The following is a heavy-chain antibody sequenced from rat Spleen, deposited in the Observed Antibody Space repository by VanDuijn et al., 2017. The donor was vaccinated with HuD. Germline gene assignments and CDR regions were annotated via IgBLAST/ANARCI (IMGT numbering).Heavy chain of an antibody. V-gene: IGHV5-29*01. Sequence: EVQLVESDGGLVQPGRSLKLACAPSGFTFSDYYMAWVRQAPTKGLEWVATISYDGSNTYHRDSVRGRFTISRDNAKSTRYLQMDSLRSEDTATYYCTSTYGGSNWFAYWGQGTLVTVSS. CDR3: TSTYGGSNWFAY. D-gene: IGHD1-11*01. CDR2: ISYDGSNT. J-gene: IGHJ3*01. CDR1: GFTFSDYY.